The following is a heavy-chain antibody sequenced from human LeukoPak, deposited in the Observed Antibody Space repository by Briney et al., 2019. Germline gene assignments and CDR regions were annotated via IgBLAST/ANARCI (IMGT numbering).Heavy chain of an antibody. CDR2: IYSAGTT. D-gene: IGHD3-3*01. CDR3: ASLAIFGVGGAY. J-gene: IGHJ4*02. V-gene: IGHV3-53*01. Sequence: SVSVIYSAGTTYYSDSVTGGFTISRDNSKNALYLEMNSLRAEDTAVYYCASLAIFGVGGAYWGQGTLVTVSS.